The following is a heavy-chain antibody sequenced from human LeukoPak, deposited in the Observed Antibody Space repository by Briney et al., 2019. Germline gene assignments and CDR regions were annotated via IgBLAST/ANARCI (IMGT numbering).Heavy chain of an antibody. CDR1: GASFSDNH. D-gene: IGHD3-22*01. Sequence: SETLSLTCVVSGASFSDNHWSWIRQTPGTGLEWLGEINHERGTHDNPSLKSRVTLSIDMSKNQFSLKLASVTAADTGIYYCARVIGGSGFPFDHWGQGTLVTVSS. V-gene: IGHV4-34*01. CDR2: INHERGT. J-gene: IGHJ4*02. CDR3: ARVIGGSGFPFDH.